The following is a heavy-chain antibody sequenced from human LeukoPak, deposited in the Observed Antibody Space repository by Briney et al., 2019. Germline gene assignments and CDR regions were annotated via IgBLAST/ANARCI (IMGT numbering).Heavy chain of an antibody. CDR3: ARGRLAAMVPLRAGFDP. CDR2: MNPNSGNT. J-gene: IGHJ5*02. CDR1: GYTFTGYY. D-gene: IGHD5-18*01. Sequence: ASVKVSCKASGYTFTGYYMHWVRQAPGQGLEWMGWMNPNSGNTGYAQKFQGRVTMTRNTSISTAYMELSSLRSEDTAVYYCARGRLAAMVPLRAGFDPWGQGTLVTVSS. V-gene: IGHV1-8*02.